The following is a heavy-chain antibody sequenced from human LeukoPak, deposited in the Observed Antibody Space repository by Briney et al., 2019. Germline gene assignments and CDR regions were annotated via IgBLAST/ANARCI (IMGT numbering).Heavy chain of an antibody. Sequence: GGSLRLSCAASGFTFSSCAMSWVRQAPGEGLEWVSAISGSGGSTYYADSVKGRFTISRDNSKNTLYLQMNSLRAEDTAVYYCAKDPMIVVVSGGFDPWAREPWSPSPQ. CDR1: GFTFSSCA. V-gene: IGHV3-23*01. CDR3: AKDPMIVVVSGGFDP. D-gene: IGHD3-22*01. CDR2: ISGSGGST. J-gene: IGHJ5*02.